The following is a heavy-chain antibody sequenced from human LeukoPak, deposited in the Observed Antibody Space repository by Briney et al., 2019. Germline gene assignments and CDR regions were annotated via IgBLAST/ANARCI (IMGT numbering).Heavy chain of an antibody. CDR2: INHSGST. CDR3: ARRVVGRYYYGSGSYGGNWFDP. D-gene: IGHD3-10*01. V-gene: IGHV4-34*01. CDR1: GGSFSGYY. Sequence: PSETLSLTCAVYGGSFSGYYWSWIRQPPGKGLEWIGEINHSGSTNYNPSLKSRVTISVDTSKNQFSLKLSSVTAADTAVYYCARRVVGRYYYGSGSYGGNWFDPWGQGTLVTVSS. J-gene: IGHJ5*02.